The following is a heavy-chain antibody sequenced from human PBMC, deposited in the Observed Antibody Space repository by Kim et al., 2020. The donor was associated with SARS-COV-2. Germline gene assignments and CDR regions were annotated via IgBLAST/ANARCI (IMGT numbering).Heavy chain of an antibody. CDR2: IYHSGST. V-gene: IGHV4-39*01. CDR3: ARITVYGSTTTDS. J-gene: IGHJ4*02. Sequence: SETLSLTCTVSGGSISSTFYFWSWIRQPPGKGLEWIGTIYHSGSTDYHPSLKNRVTISLDTSKNDFSLRLTSVTAADTAVYYCARITVYGSTTTDSWGQGPLVTVSS. D-gene: IGHD3-10*01. CDR1: GGSISSTFYF.